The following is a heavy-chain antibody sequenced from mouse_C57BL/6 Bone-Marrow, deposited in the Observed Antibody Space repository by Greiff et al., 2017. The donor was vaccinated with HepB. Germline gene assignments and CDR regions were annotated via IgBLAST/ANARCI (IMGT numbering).Heavy chain of an antibody. CDR3: ANYYYGSSYGFAY. D-gene: IGHD1-1*01. CDR2: IYPGDGDT. J-gene: IGHJ3*01. Sequence: VQLQQSGPELVKPGASVKISCKASGYAFSSSWMNWVKQRPGKGLEWIGRIYPGDGDTNYNGKFKGKATLTADKSSSTAYMQLSSLTSEDSAVYFCANYYYGSSYGFAYWGQGTRVTVSA. CDR1: GYAFSSSW. V-gene: IGHV1-82*01.